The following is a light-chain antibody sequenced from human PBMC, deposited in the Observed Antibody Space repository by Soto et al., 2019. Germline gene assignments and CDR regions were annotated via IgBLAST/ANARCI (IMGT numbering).Light chain of an antibody. V-gene: IGLV2-23*02. CDR2: EVT. Sequence: QSVLTQPASVSGSPGQSITISCTGTSGDIGSYNRVSWYQQHPGKAPKLIIYEVTDRPSGVSNRFSGSKSGNTASLTISGLQAEDEAHYYCCSYVGSDTYVIFGGGTKLTVL. J-gene: IGLJ2*01. CDR1: SGDIGSYNR. CDR3: CSYVGSDTYVI.